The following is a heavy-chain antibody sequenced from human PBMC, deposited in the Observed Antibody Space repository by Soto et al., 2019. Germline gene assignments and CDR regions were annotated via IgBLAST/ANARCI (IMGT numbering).Heavy chain of an antibody. CDR3: ARHDGSWRSYFDY. Sequence: SETLSLTCTVSGGSISSYYWSWIRQPPGKGLEWIGSIYYSGSTYYNPSLKSRVTISVDTSKNQFSLKPSSVTAADTAVYFCARHDGSWRSYFDYWGQGTLVTVSS. CDR2: IYYSGST. J-gene: IGHJ4*02. D-gene: IGHD6-13*01. V-gene: IGHV4-59*05. CDR1: GGSISSYY.